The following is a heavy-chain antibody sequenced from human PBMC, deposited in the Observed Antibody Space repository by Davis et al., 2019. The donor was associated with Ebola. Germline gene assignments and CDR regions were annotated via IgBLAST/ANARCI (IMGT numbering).Heavy chain of an antibody. CDR1: GFSFSSYW. D-gene: IGHD4-11*01. Sequence: GGSLRLSCAASGFSFSSYWMSWVRQAPGKGLEWVANIKQDGSEKYYVDFVEGRFTISRDNAKNTLYVQMNSLRPEDTAVYYCARDSDDYSFDYWGQGTLVTVSS. J-gene: IGHJ4*02. V-gene: IGHV3-7*01. CDR3: ARDSDDYSFDY. CDR2: IKQDGSEK.